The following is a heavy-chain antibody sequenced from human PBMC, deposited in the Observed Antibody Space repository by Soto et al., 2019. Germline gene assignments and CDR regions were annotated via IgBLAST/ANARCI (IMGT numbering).Heavy chain of an antibody. J-gene: IGHJ5*02. V-gene: IGHV1-18*01. Sequence: ASVKVSCKASGYSFTSYGVTWVRRAPGQGLEWMGWINTFNGNTNNAQNLQGRVSMTTDTSTNTVYMDLRSLRSDDTAVYYCARGVAGPLHWFDPWGQGTLVTVSS. D-gene: IGHD6-19*01. CDR3: ARGVAGPLHWFDP. CDR1: GYSFTSYG. CDR2: INTFNGNT.